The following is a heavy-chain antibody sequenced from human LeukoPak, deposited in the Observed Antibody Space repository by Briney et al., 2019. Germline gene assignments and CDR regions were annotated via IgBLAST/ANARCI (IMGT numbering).Heavy chain of an antibody. CDR2: ISAYNGNT. Sequence: ASVKVSCKASGYTFTSYGISWVRQAPGQGLEWMGWISAYNGNTNYAQKLQGRVTMTTDTSTSTAYMELRSLRSDDTAVYYCARDWGIVVVITTIFDYWGQGTLVTVSS. CDR1: GYTFTSYG. V-gene: IGHV1-18*01. CDR3: ARDWGIVVVITTIFDY. J-gene: IGHJ4*02. D-gene: IGHD3-22*01.